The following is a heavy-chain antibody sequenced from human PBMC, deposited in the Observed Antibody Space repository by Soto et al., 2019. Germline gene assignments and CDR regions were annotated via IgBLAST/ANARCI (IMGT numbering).Heavy chain of an antibody. Sequence: PGGSLRLSCAASGFTFDDYAMHWVRQAPGKGLEWVSGISWNSGSIGYADSVKGRFTISRDNAKNSLYLQMNSLRAEDTAVYYCARGYSGYDSTLLDYWGQGTLVTVSS. CDR1: GFTFDDYA. CDR3: ARGYSGYDSTLLDY. J-gene: IGHJ4*02. V-gene: IGHV3-9*01. D-gene: IGHD5-12*01. CDR2: ISWNSGSI.